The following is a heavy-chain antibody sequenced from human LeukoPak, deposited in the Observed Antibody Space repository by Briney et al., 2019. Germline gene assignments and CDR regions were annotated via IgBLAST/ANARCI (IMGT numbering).Heavy chain of an antibody. CDR3: TAELHNPIAARPF. J-gene: IGHJ4*02. V-gene: IGHV3-15*01. Sequence: PGGSLRLSCAASGFTFSNAWMSWVRQAPGKGLEWVGRIKSKTDGGTTDYAAPVKGRFTISRDDSKNTLYLQMNSLKTEDTAVYYCTAELHNPIAARPFWGQGTLVTVSS. D-gene: IGHD6-6*01. CDR2: IKSKTDGGTT. CDR1: GFTFSNAW.